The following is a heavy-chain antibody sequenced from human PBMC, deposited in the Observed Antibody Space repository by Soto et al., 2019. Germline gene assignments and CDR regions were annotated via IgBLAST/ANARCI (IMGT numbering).Heavy chain of an antibody. CDR1: GVTFSSYA. Sequence: QVQLVQSGTEVKKPGSSVKVSCKASGVTFSSYAISWVRQAPGQGLEWMGGIIPIFGTTNYAQRFQGRVSITADASTSTTYMELSSLRSEDTAVYYCAGSYKYGSGTFDAFDIWGQGTLVTVSS. V-gene: IGHV1-69*01. CDR3: AGSYKYGSGTFDAFDI. D-gene: IGHD3-10*01. J-gene: IGHJ3*02. CDR2: IIPIFGTT.